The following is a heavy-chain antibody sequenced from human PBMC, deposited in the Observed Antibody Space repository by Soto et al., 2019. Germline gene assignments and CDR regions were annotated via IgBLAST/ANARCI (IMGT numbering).Heavy chain of an antibody. D-gene: IGHD2-8*01. Sequence: GGSLRLSCAASGFSVSSNYMNWVRQAPGKGLEWLSVIYSGGDTHYADSVKGRFSVSRDNSENRVYLEMKSLRVEDTAIYYCARVPFSQYAHDTNGFQKWGRGTLVTVSS. CDR3: ARVPFSQYAHDTNGFQK. CDR2: IYSGGDT. J-gene: IGHJ4*02. CDR1: GFSVSSNY. V-gene: IGHV3-53*05.